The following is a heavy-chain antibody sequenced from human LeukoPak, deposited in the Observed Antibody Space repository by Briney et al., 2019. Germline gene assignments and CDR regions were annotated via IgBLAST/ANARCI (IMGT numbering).Heavy chain of an antibody. CDR1: GRSISSGGYS. CDR2: IYQSGST. D-gene: IGHD4-17*01. J-gene: IGHJ2*01. V-gene: IGHV4-30-2*01. Sequence: SHTLSLTCAVSGRSISSGGYSWSWIRQPPGKGLEWIGYIYQSGSTYYNPSLKSRVTISVARSKNQFSLQLSSVTAADTAVYYCARDKSSTVTTRPRHWYFDLWGRGTLVTVSS. CDR3: ARDKSSTVTTRPRHWYFDL.